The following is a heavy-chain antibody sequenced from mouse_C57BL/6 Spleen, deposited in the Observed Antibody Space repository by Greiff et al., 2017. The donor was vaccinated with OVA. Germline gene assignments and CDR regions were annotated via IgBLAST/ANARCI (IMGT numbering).Heavy chain of an antibody. CDR1: GYTFTSYW. CDR2: IDPNSGGT. Sequence: QVQLQQPGAELVKPGASVKLSCKASGYTFTSYWMHWVKQRPGRGLEWIGRIDPNSGGTKYNEKFKSKATLTVDKPSSTAYMQLSSLTSEDSAVYYCARSYYGYDNYAMDYWGQRTSVTVSS. J-gene: IGHJ4*01. CDR3: ARSYYGYDNYAMDY. D-gene: IGHD2-9*01. V-gene: IGHV1-72*01.